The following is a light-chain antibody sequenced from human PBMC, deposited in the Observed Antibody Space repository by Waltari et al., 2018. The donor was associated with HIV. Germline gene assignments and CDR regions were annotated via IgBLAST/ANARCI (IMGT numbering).Light chain of an antibody. V-gene: IGKV1-39*01. Sequence: IQMTQSPSSLSASTGASVIMTCRTSQSISSNLNWFQQRPGKAPKLLIYAASSLESGVPSRFSGSGSGTDFTLTISSLQPEDFATYYCQQSYTTPLTFGPGTKVDIK. J-gene: IGKJ3*01. CDR1: QSISSN. CDR3: QQSYTTPLT. CDR2: AAS.